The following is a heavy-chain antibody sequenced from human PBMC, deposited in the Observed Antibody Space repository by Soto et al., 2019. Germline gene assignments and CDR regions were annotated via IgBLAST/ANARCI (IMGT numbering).Heavy chain of an antibody. V-gene: IGHV4-31*03. CDR3: ARSGYSYGPNPLLY. J-gene: IGHJ4*02. CDR1: GGSISSGGYY. D-gene: IGHD5-18*01. Sequence: QVQLQESGPGLVKPSQTLSLTCTVSGGSISSGGYYWSWIRQHPGKGLEWIGYIYYSGSTYYNPSLKRRVTISVDTSKNPFSLKLTSVTAADTAMYYCARSGYSYGPNPLLYWGQGTLVTVSS. CDR2: IYYSGST.